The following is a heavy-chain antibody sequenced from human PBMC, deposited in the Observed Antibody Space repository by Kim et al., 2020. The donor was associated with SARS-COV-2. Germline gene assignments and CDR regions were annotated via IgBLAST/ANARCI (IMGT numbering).Heavy chain of an antibody. Sequence: ADSVKSRFTISRDNSKNTLYLKMNSLRAEDTAVYYCARGRGGYYSGTFDYWGQGTLVTVSS. D-gene: IGHD3-22*01. J-gene: IGHJ4*02. V-gene: IGHV3-30*01. CDR3: ARGRGGYYSGTFDY.